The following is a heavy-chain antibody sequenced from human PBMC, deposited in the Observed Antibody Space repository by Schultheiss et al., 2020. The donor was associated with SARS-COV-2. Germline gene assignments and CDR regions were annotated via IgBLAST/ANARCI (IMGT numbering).Heavy chain of an antibody. V-gene: IGHV3-30*18. CDR1: GFTFSSYG. J-gene: IGHJ4*02. CDR2: ISYDGSNK. D-gene: IGHD3-22*01. Sequence: GGSLRLSCAASGFTFSSYGMHWVRQAPGKGLEWVAVISYDGSNKYYADSVKGRFTISRDNSKNTLYLQMNSLRAEDTAVYYCAKGTYDSSGYYRTSSRYFDCWGQGTLVTVSS. CDR3: AKGTYDSSGYYRTSSRYFDC.